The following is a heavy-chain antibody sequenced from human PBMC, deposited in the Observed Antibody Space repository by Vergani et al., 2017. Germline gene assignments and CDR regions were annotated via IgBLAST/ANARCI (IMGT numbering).Heavy chain of an antibody. J-gene: IGHJ6*02. Sequence: QVQLVQSGAEVKKPGASVKVSCKASGYTFTSYGISWVRQAPGQGLEWMGWISAYNGNTNYAQKLQGRVTMTTDTSTSTAYMELRSLRSDETAVYYCARDKGDIVATITNYYYGMDVWGQGTTVTVSS. V-gene: IGHV1-18*01. CDR1: GYTFTSYG. CDR3: ARDKGDIVATITNYYYGMDV. CDR2: ISAYNGNT. D-gene: IGHD5-12*01.